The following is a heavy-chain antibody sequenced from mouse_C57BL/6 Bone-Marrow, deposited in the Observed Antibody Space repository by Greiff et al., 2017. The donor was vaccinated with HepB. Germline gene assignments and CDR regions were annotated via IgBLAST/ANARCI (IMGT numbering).Heavy chain of an antibody. CDR3: ARGLLLFDY. CDR1: GFTFSSYA. V-gene: IGHV5-4*03. Sequence: EVKLVESGGGLVKPGGSLKLSCAASGFTFSSYAMSWVRQTPEKRLEWVATISDGGSYTYYPDKVKGRFTISRDNAKNNLYLQMSHLKSEDTAMYYCARGLLLFDYWGQGTTLTVSS. J-gene: IGHJ2*01. D-gene: IGHD1-1*01. CDR2: ISDGGSYT.